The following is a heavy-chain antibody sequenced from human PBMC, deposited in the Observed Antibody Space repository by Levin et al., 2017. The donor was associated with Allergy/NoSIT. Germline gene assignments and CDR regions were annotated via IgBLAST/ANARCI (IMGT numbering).Heavy chain of an antibody. CDR2: IIPIFGIA. V-gene: IGHV1-69*13. CDR3: ARGGGIGPYHYGMDV. Sequence: GASVKVSCKASGDTFSSYGISWVRQAPGQGLEWMGGIIPIFGIANNAQKFQGRVTITADESTSTAYMELSSLRSEDTAVYYCARGGGIGPYHYGMDVWGQGTTVTVSS. D-gene: IGHD3-16*01. CDR1: GDTFSSYG. J-gene: IGHJ6*02.